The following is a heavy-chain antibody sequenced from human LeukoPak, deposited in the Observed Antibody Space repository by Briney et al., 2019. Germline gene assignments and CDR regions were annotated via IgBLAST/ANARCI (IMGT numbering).Heavy chain of an antibody. D-gene: IGHD3-22*01. CDR1: GYTFPSYY. J-gene: IGHJ6*02. V-gene: IGHV1-24*01. Sequence: ASVKVSCKASGYTFPSYYMHWVRQAPGKGLEWMGGFDPEDGETIYAQKFQGRVTMTEDTSTDTAYMELSSLRSEDTAVYYCATPPYFYDSSGYSDVWGQGTTVTVSS. CDR3: ATPPYFYDSSGYSDV. CDR2: FDPEDGET.